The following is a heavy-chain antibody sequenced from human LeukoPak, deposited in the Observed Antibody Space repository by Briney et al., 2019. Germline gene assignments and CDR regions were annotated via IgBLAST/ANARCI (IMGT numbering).Heavy chain of an antibody. J-gene: IGHJ4*02. CDR3: AAAYSSSSKYYFDH. D-gene: IGHD6-6*01. CDR1: GFTFSSYS. V-gene: IGHV3-21*01. Sequence: GGSLRLSCAASGFTFSSYSMNWVRQAPGKGLEWVSSISSSSSYIYCADSVKGRFTISRDNAKNSLYLQMNSLRAEDTAVYYCAAAYSSSSKYYFDHWGQGTLVTVSS. CDR2: ISSSSSYI.